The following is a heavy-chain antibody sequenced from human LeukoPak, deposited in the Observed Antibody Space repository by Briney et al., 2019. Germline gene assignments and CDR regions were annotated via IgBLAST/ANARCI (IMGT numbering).Heavy chain of an antibody. J-gene: IGHJ6*02. Sequence: ASVKVSCKVSGYTLTELSMHWVRQAPGKGLEWMGGFDPEDGETIYAQKFQGRVTMTRDTSTSTVYMELSSLRSEDTAVYYCARNGGGAAVGYGMDVWGQGTTVTVSS. D-gene: IGHD1-26*01. CDR3: ARNGGGAAVGYGMDV. V-gene: IGHV1-24*01. CDR1: GYTLTELS. CDR2: FDPEDGET.